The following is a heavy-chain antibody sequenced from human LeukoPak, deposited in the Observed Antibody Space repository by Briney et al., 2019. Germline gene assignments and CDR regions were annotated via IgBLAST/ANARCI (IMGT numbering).Heavy chain of an antibody. CDR1: GFAFSDYY. CDR3: ARDGSSWSFDY. Sequence: GGSLRLSCAASGFAFSDYYMNWIRQAPGQGLEWVSYITSSGSTIYYADSVKGRFTISRDNAKNSLYLQMNSPRAEDTAVYYCARDGSSWSFDYWGQGTLVTVSS. V-gene: IGHV3-11*01. CDR2: ITSSGSTI. J-gene: IGHJ4*02. D-gene: IGHD6-13*01.